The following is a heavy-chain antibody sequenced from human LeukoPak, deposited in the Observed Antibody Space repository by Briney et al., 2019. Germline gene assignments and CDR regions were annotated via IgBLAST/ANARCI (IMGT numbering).Heavy chain of an antibody. D-gene: IGHD3-3*01. Sequence: SETLSLTCAVSGGSIITNSYNWGWIRQPPGKGLEWIGSIHYSGSTYDNPSLKSRATLSVDTSKNQFSLKLSSVTAADAAIYYCATQHDEDWFDPWGQGTLVTVSS. V-gene: IGHV4-39*01. CDR2: IHYSGST. J-gene: IGHJ5*02. CDR3: ATQHDEDWFDP. CDR1: GGSIITNSYN.